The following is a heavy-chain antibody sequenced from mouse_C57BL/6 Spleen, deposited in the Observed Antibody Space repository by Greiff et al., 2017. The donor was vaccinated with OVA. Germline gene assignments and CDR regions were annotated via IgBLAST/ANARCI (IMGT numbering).Heavy chain of an antibody. J-gene: IGHJ1*03. Sequence: EVQLQESGPGLVKPSQSLSLTCSVTGYSITSGYYWNWIRQFPGNKLEWMGYISYDGSNNYNPSLKNRISITRDTSKNQFFLKLNSVTTEDTATYYCARAYDYRWYFDVWGTGTTVTVSS. D-gene: IGHD2-4*01. V-gene: IGHV3-6*01. CDR3: ARAYDYRWYFDV. CDR2: ISYDGSN. CDR1: GYSITSGYY.